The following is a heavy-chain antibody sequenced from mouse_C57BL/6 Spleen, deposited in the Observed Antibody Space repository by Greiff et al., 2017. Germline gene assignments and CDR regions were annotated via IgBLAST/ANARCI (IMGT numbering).Heavy chain of an antibody. CDR3: TRDSYHDGYSWFAY. CDR2: ISSGGDYI. V-gene: IGHV5-9-1*02. CDR1: GFTFSSYA. J-gene: IGHJ3*01. Sequence: EVKLMESGEGLVKPGGSLKLSCAASGFTFSSYAMSWVRQTPEKRLEWVAYISSGGDYIYYADTVKGRFTISRDNARNTLYLQMSSLKSEDTAMYYCTRDSYHDGYSWFAYWGQGTLVTVSA. D-gene: IGHD2-3*01.